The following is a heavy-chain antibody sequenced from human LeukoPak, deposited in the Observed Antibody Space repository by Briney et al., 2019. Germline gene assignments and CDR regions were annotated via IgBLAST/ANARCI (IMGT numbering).Heavy chain of an antibody. CDR3: ARGVQPLAANTLAY. J-gene: IGHJ4*02. D-gene: IGHD3-16*01. CDR2: LYSDGNT. CDR1: GFTVITNN. V-gene: IGHV3-53*01. Sequence: PGGSLRLSCAASGFTVITNNMTWVRQAPGKGLEGVSFLYSDGNTKYADSVQGRFTISRDNSKNTLYLEMNSLSPDDTAVYYCARGVQPLAANTLAYWGQGTLVTVSS.